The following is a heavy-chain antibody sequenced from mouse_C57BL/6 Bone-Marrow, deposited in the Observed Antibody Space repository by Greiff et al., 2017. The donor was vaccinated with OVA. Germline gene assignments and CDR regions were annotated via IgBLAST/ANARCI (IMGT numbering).Heavy chain of an antibody. J-gene: IGHJ2*01. Sequence: EVKLQESGGGLVQPGGSLKLSCAASGFTFSDYYMYWVRQTPEKRLEWVAYISNGGGSTYYPDTVKGRFTISRDNAKNTLYLQMSRLKSEDTAMYYCARGGTDYWGQGTTLTVSS. CDR2: ISNGGGST. D-gene: IGHD3-3*01. V-gene: IGHV5-12*01. CDR1: GFTFSDYY. CDR3: ARGGTDY.